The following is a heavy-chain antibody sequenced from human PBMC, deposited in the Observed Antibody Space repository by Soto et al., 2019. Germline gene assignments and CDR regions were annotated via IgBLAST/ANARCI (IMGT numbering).Heavy chain of an antibody. CDR1: GYTFSGYY. Sequence: SVKGSCKAAGYTFSGYYMHWVRQDPGQGLEWMGWINPNSGGTNYAQKFQGWVTMTRDTSISTAYMELSRLRSDDTAVYYCARGGLTSYYDYIWGSYRYRVSPPLDYWGQGTLVTVSS. J-gene: IGHJ4*02. D-gene: IGHD3-16*02. CDR2: INPNSGGT. CDR3: ARGGLTSYYDYIWGSYRYRVSPPLDY. V-gene: IGHV1-2*04.